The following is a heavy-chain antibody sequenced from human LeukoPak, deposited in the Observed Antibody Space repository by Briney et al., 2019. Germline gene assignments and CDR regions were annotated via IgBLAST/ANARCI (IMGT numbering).Heavy chain of an antibody. Sequence: ASETLSLTCAVYGGSFSGYYWNWLRQPPGKGLEWIGEINHSGSTNFNPSLESRVTISVDTSKNQFSLKLSSVTAADTAVYYCAGAPYDYVWGSYRFWFDPWGQGTLVTVSS. J-gene: IGHJ5*02. D-gene: IGHD3-16*02. CDR1: GGSFSGYY. CDR3: AGAPYDYVWGSYRFWFDP. CDR2: INHSGST. V-gene: IGHV4-34*01.